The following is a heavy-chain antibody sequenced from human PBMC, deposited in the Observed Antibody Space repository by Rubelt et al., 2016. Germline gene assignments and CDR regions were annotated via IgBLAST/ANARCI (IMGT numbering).Heavy chain of an antibody. CDR1: GFTFSSYA. D-gene: IGHD2-2*01. CDR3: TAMRLGNHD. V-gene: IGHV3-23*01. Sequence: EVQLLESGGGLVQPGGSLRLSCAASGFTFSSYAMTWVRQAPGKGLEWVSVIFNGGDRYYADSVRGRFSIAIDDSKNNLYLQVNRLRVEDTAIYYCTAMRLGNHDCGQGDLVTVSS. CDR2: IFNGGDR. J-gene: IGHJ4*02.